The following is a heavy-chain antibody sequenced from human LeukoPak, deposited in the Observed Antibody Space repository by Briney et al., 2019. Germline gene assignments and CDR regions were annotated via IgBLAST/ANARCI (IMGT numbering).Heavy chain of an antibody. Sequence: AAVKVICKASGDSFSTFSVGWVRQAPGQGLEWLGWISPYNGNKNYAHNFQGRVTMTTDTSTSVVYMEMRSLTSDDTAVYYCARGKKVTAFDYWGLGTLVTVSS. V-gene: IGHV1-18*01. CDR2: ISPYNGNK. J-gene: IGHJ4*02. CDR1: GDSFSTFS. CDR3: ARGKKVTAFDY.